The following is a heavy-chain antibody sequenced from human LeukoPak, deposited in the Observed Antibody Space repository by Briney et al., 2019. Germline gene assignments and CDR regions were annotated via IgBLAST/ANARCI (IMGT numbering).Heavy chain of an antibody. CDR3: TTDLHYYDSPSDAFDI. CDR2: IKSKTDGGTT. CDR1: GFTFSSYW. J-gene: IGHJ3*02. V-gene: IGHV3-15*01. Sequence: GGSLRLSCAASGFTFSSYWMSWVRQAPGKGLEWVGRIKSKTDGGTTDYAAPVKGRFTISRDDSKNTLYLQMNSLKTEDTAVYYCTTDLHYYDSPSDAFDIWGQGTMVTVSS. D-gene: IGHD3-22*01.